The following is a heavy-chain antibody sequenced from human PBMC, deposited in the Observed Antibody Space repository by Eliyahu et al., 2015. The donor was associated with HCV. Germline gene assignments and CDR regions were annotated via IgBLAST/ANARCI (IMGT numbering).Heavy chain of an antibody. CDR1: XFTFSDYG. CDR2: ISYDGTNK. Sequence: QVQLVESGGGVVQPGXSLRLSXXXSXFTFSDYGMHWVRQAPGKGLEWVAVISYDGTNKYYTHSVKGRFAISRDNSKNTLYLQMNGLRPEDTAMYYCAKDLTSGWSPTDYWGQGTLVTVSS. D-gene: IGHD6-25*01. J-gene: IGHJ4*02. CDR3: AKDLTSGWSPTDY. V-gene: IGHV3-30*18.